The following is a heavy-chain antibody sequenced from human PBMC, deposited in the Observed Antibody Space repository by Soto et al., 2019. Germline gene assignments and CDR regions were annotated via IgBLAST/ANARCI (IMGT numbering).Heavy chain of an antibody. Sequence: QVQLVQSGAEVKKPGSSVKVSCKASGGTFSSYTISWVRQAPGQGLEWMGRIIPILGIANYAQKFQGRVTITADKSTRTDYMAPSSLRSEDTLVYYYTRDMVRGPDEHHYYYCYGMDVWGQGTTVTVSS. CDR1: GGTFSSYT. D-gene: IGHD3-10*01. J-gene: IGHJ6*02. CDR2: IIPILGIA. CDR3: TRDMVRGPDEHHYYYCYGMDV. V-gene: IGHV1-69*08.